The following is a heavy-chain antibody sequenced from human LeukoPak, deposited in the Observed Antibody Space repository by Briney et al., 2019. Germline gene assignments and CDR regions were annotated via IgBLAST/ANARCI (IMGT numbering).Heavy chain of an antibody. CDR1: GASISHYY. CDR2: AFYTGST. V-gene: IGHV4-59*01. J-gene: IGHJ4*02. CDR3: ASLSHCSTSSCFDY. Sequence: SETLSLTCTVSGASISHYYWSWIRRPPGRGLEWVGCAFYTGSTNYNPSLKSRVTISIDTSKSQFSLRLTSVTAADTAIYYCASLSHCSTSSCFDYWRRGTLVTVSS. D-gene: IGHD2-2*01.